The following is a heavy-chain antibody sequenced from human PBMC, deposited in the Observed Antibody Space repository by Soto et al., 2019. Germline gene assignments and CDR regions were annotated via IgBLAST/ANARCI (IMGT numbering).Heavy chain of an antibody. J-gene: IGHJ4*02. CDR2: IYYSGST. V-gene: IGHV4-61*01. CDR3: ARSIAAAPFNDY. Sequence: PSXTLALTCTVSGGSASSWRDDVSWILQPPGKGLEWIGYIYYSGSTNYTPSLKSRVTISVDTSKNQFSLKLSSVTAADTAVYYCARSIAAAPFNDYWGQGTLVTVSS. D-gene: IGHD6-13*01. CDR1: GGSASSWRDD.